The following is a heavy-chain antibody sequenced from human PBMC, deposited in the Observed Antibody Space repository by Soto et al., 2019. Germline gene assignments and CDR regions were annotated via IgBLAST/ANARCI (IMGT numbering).Heavy chain of an antibody. V-gene: IGHV1-3*01. CDR3: ARDSLGNVDF. D-gene: IGHD3-16*02. CDR2: IDAGNGNT. CDR1: GYTFTTYV. J-gene: IGHJ4*02. Sequence: ASVKVSCKASGYTFTTYVMHWVRQAPGQRLEWMGWIDAGNGNTRYSQNFQGRVTITRDTCASTAYMEVSSLRSEDTAVYYCARDSLGNVDFWGQGTLVTVSS.